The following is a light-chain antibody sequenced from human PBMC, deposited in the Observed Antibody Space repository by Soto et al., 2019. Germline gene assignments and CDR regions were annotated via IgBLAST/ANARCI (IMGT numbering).Light chain of an antibody. J-gene: IGLJ2*01. CDR3: GTWDSSLSVVV. CDR1: SSNIGNNY. Sequence: QSVLTQPPSVSAAPGQPVTISCSGRSSNIGNNYVAWYQHLPGTAPKLLIYDNNKRPSGIPDRFSGSKSGTSATLGITGLQTGDEADYYCGTWDSSLSVVVFGGGTKLTVL. CDR2: DNN. V-gene: IGLV1-51*01.